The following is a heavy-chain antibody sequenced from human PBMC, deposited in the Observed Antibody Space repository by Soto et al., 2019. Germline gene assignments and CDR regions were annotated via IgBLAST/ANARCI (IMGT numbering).Heavy chain of an antibody. V-gene: IGHV4-61*01. D-gene: IGHD3-10*01. CDR2: IFYTGST. CDR1: GGSVSSGIYY. CDR3: ARLLYHNGSGSYQCFDY. J-gene: IGHJ4*02. Sequence: PSETRSLTCTVSGGSVSSGIYYWSWFRQPPGKGLEWIGYIFYTGSTKYDPSFKSRVTISVDTSKNQFPLKLSSVTAADTAMYYCARLLYHNGSGSYQCFDYWGQGTLVTVSS.